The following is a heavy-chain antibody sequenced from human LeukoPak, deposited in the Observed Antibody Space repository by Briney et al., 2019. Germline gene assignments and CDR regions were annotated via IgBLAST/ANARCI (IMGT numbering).Heavy chain of an antibody. Sequence: GGSLRLSCAASGFTFSAYWMAWVRQAPGKGLEWVANINQDGNEKYHVDSVQGRFTISRDNAKNSLYLQMDSLRLEDTAVYYCAREGPSHDYRGQGTLVTVSS. CDR3: AREGPSHDY. V-gene: IGHV3-7*01. J-gene: IGHJ4*02. CDR1: GFTFSAYW. CDR2: INQDGNEK.